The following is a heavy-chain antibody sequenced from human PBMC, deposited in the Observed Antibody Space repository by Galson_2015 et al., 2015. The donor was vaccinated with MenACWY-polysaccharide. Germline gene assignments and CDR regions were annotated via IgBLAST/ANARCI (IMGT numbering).Heavy chain of an antibody. D-gene: IGHD2-15*01. CDR2: ISSSSSYI. CDR1: GFTFSSYR. V-gene: IGHV3-21*03. Sequence: SLRLSCAASGFTFSSYRMNWVRQAPGKGLEWVSSISSSSSYIYYADSVKGRFTISRDNAKNSLYLQVNSLKTEDTAVYYCTTDQVWGGSCYSDYWGQGTLVTVSS. CDR3: TTDQVWGGSCYSDY. J-gene: IGHJ4*02.